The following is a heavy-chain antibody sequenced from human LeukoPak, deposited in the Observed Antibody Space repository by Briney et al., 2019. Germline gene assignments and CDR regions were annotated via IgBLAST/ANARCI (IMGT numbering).Heavy chain of an antibody. J-gene: IGHJ4*02. Sequence: GESLQISCKGSGYSFTTSWIAWVRQMPGKGLEWMGIIYPSDSDTRYSPSFQGQVTISADKSISTAYLQWSSLKASDTAMYYCASFVRTGLPYYFDYWGQGALVTVSS. D-gene: IGHD3/OR15-3a*01. CDR2: IYPSDSDT. CDR3: ASFVRTGLPYYFDY. V-gene: IGHV5-51*01. CDR1: GYSFTTSW.